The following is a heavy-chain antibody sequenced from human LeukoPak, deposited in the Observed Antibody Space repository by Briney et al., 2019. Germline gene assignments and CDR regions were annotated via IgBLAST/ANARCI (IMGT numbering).Heavy chain of an antibody. D-gene: IGHD6-19*01. Sequence: SVKVSXKASGGTFSSYAISWVRQAPGQGLEWIGGIIPIFGTANYAQKFQERVTITRDMSTSTAYMELSSLRSEDTAVYYCAADRGYSSGWEVWGKGTTVTVSS. CDR2: IIPIFGTA. CDR1: GGTFSSYA. V-gene: IGHV1-69*05. CDR3: AADRGYSSGWEV. J-gene: IGHJ6*04.